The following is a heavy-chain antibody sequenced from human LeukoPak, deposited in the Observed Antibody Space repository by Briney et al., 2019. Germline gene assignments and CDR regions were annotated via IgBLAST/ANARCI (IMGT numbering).Heavy chain of an antibody. CDR1: GGSISSYY. CDR2: IYYSGST. J-gene: IGHJ4*02. Sequence: PSETLSLTCTVPGGSISSYYWSWIRQPPGKGLEWIGYIYYSGSTNYNSSLKSRVTISIDTSKNQFSLRLSSVTAADTAVYYCARDHLADYFDYWGQGTLVTVSS. CDR3: ARDHLADYFDY. V-gene: IGHV4-59*01. D-gene: IGHD3-3*02.